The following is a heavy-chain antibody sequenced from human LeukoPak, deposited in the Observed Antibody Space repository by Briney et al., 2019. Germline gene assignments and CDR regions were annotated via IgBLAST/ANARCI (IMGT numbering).Heavy chain of an antibody. CDR1: GFTFSNYA. V-gene: IGHV3-23*01. Sequence: PGASLRLSCAASGFTFSNYAMSWVRQAPGKGLEWVSAITGSGGNTYYADSVKGRFTISRDNSKYTVFLQMNSLRAEDTAVYYCAKWGDYDVLTGYYVSDYWGQGTLVTVSS. CDR2: ITGSGGNT. D-gene: IGHD3-9*01. J-gene: IGHJ4*02. CDR3: AKWGDYDVLTGYYVSDY.